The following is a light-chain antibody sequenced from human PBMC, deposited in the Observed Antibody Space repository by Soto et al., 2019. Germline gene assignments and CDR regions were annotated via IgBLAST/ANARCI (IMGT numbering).Light chain of an antibody. CDR1: SSNIGAGYD. J-gene: IGLJ2*01. V-gene: IGLV1-40*01. Sequence: QAVVTQPPSMSGAPGQRVTISCTGSSSNIGAGYDVHWYRHLPGTAPKLLLFGNNNRPSGVPDRFSGSKSGTSASLAITGLQAEDEADYYCQSCDNRLSGGVVFGGGTKLTVL. CDR3: QSCDNRLSGGVV. CDR2: GNN.